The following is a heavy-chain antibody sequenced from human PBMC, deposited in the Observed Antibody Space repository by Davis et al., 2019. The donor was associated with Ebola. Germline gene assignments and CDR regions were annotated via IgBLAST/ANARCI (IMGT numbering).Heavy chain of an antibody. J-gene: IGHJ3*02. CDR3: ARGLGVWGSEDAFDI. D-gene: IGHD3-16*01. Sequence: GGSLRLSCAASGFTFSSYSMNWVRQAPGKGLAWVSSISSSSSYIYYADSVKGRFTISRDNAKNSLYLQMNSLRAEDTAVYYCARGLGVWGSEDAFDIWGQGTMVTVSS. CDR2: ISSSSSYI. V-gene: IGHV3-21*01. CDR1: GFTFSSYS.